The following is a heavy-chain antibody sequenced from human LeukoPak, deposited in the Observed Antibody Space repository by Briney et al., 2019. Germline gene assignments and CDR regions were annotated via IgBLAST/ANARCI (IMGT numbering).Heavy chain of an antibody. Sequence: ASVKVSCKASGGTFNRYAISWVRQAPGQGVEWMGGIIPMFDTANYVQRFQGRLTITADKSTSTAYMELSSLTSEDTAVYYCARQYSDILTGYHRGELYWYFDLWGRGTLVTVSS. CDR2: IIPMFDTA. D-gene: IGHD3-9*01. CDR1: GGTFNRYA. CDR3: ARQYSDILTGYHRGELYWYFDL. J-gene: IGHJ2*01. V-gene: IGHV1-69*06.